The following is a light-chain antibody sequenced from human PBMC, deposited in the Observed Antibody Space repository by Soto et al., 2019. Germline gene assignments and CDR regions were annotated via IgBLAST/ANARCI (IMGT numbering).Light chain of an antibody. CDR2: GAS. Sequence: EIVLTQSPATLSVSLGASATLSCRASQSVSLSLAWFQMRPGQPPRLLIYGASTRATDIPARFSGSGSGTDFTLTISSLQSEDFAVYYCQQYGTSPITFGQGTRLEIK. V-gene: IGKV3-15*01. CDR1: QSVSLS. CDR3: QQYGTSPIT. J-gene: IGKJ5*01.